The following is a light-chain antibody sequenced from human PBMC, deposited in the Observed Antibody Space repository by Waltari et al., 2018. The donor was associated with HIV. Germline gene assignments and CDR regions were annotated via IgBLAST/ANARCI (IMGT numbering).Light chain of an antibody. CDR3: QSADTGGTRV. CDR1: ALVKKY. V-gene: IGLV3-25*03. CDR2: KDT. Sequence: SFELTQPPSVSVSPGQTARITCSGDALVKKYTYWYQQKPGQAPVVVIYKDTERPSGIPERFSGSSSGTTVTLTISGVQSEDEADYYCQSADTGGTRVFGPGTKVTVL. J-gene: IGLJ1*01.